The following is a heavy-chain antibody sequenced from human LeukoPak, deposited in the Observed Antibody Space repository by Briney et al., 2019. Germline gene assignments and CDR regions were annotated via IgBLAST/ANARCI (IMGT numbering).Heavy chain of an antibody. D-gene: IGHD3-3*01. CDR2: INPSGGST. J-gene: IGHJ6*02. CDR1: GGTLSSYA. V-gene: IGHV1-46*01. Sequence: ASVKVSCKASGGTLSSYAISWVRQAPGQGLEWMGIINPSGGSTSYAQKFQGRVTMTRDTSTSTVYMELSSLRSEDTAVYYCARDLIFGVVTYGMDVWGQGTTVTVSS. CDR3: ARDLIFGVVTYGMDV.